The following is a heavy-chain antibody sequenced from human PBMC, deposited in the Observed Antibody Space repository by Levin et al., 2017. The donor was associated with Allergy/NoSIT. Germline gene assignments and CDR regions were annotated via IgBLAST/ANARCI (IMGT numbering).Heavy chain of an antibody. CDR2: ISYDGSNK. D-gene: IGHD2-2*02. Sequence: LSLTCAASGFTFSSSAMHWVRQAPGKGLEWVAVISYDGSNKYYADSVKGRFTISRDNSKNTLYLQMNSLRAEDTAVYYCAREYRSFDYWGQGTLVTVSS. V-gene: IGHV3-30-3*01. CDR1: GFTFSSSA. CDR3: AREYRSFDY. J-gene: IGHJ4*02.